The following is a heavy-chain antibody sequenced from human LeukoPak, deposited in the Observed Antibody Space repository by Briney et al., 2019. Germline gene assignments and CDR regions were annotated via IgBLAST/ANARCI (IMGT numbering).Heavy chain of an antibody. CDR3: AKGNPGVVAGTPGLDY. CDR1: GFTFSSYA. CDR2: ISGSGGST. D-gene: IGHD6-19*01. V-gene: IGHV3-23*01. Sequence: GGSLRLSCAASGFTFSSYAMSWVRQAPGKGLEWVSAISGSGGSTYYADSVKGRFTISRDNSKNTLYLQMNSLRAEDTAVYYCAKGNPGVVAGTPGLDYWGQGTLVTVSS. J-gene: IGHJ4*02.